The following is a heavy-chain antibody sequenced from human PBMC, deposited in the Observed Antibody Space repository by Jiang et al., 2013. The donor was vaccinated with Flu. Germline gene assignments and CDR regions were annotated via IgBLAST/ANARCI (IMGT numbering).Heavy chain of an antibody. Sequence: QAPGQGLEWMGWISAYNGNTNYAQKLQGRVTMTTDTSTSTAYMELRSLRSDDTAVYYCARDVSQDCSSTSCYTGFDYWGQGTLVTVSS. J-gene: IGHJ4*02. V-gene: IGHV1-18*01. CDR3: ARDVSQDCSSTSCYTGFDY. CDR2: ISAYNGNT. D-gene: IGHD2-2*02.